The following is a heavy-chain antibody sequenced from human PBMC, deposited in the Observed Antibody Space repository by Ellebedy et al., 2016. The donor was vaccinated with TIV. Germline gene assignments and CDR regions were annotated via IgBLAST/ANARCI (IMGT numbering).Heavy chain of an antibody. D-gene: IGHD4-17*01. CDR1: GYTFTSYG. Sequence: AASVKVSCKASGYTFTSYGISWVRQAPGQGLEWMGWISAYNGNTNYAQKLQGRVTMTTDTSTSTAYMELRSLRSDDTAVYYCARAARHDYGDPNWFDPWGQGTLVTVSS. V-gene: IGHV1-18*01. CDR3: ARAARHDYGDPNWFDP. J-gene: IGHJ5*02. CDR2: ISAYNGNT.